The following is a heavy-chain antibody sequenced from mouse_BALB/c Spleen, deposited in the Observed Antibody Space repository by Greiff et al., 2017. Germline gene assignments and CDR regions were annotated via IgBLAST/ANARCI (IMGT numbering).Heavy chain of an antibody. J-gene: IGHJ3*01. Sequence: EVQRVESGGGLVKPGGSLKLSCAASGFTFSSYAMSWVRQSPEKRLEWVAEISSGGSYTYYPDTVTGRFTISRDNAKNTLYLEMSSLRSEDTAMYYCAREWDYWGQGTLVTVSA. CDR3: AREWDY. D-gene: IGHD4-1*01. CDR2: ISSGGSYT. CDR1: GFTFSSYA. V-gene: IGHV5-9-4*01.